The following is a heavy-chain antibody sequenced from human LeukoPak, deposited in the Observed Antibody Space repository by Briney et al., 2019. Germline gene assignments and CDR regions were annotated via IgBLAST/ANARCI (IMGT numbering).Heavy chain of an antibody. V-gene: IGHV5-51*07. D-gene: IGHD3-16*01. CDR3: ARRGPALVY. CDR2: IFPGDSNT. J-gene: IGHJ4*02. Sequence: GESLKISCKGSGFSFTSYYIAWVHQMPGKGLEWMGVIFPGDSNTRYSPSFQGQVTISADKSISTAYLQWSSLKASDTAVYYCARRGPALVYWGRGTLVTVSS. CDR1: GFSFTSYY.